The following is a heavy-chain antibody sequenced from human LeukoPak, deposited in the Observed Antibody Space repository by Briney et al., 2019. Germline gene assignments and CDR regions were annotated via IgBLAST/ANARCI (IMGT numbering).Heavy chain of an antibody. J-gene: IGHJ6*02. CDR2: ISSDGSST. V-gene: IGHV3-74*01. CDR1: GFTFSSYW. Sequence: QPGGSLRLSCAASGFTFSSYWMHWVRQAPGKGLVWVSRISSDGSSTSYADSVKGRFTISRDNAKNTLYVQMNSLRAEDTAVYYCARDIGPFDFWSGYLGVDYYYGMDVWGQGTTVTVSS. D-gene: IGHD3-3*01. CDR3: ARDIGPFDFWSGYLGVDYYYGMDV.